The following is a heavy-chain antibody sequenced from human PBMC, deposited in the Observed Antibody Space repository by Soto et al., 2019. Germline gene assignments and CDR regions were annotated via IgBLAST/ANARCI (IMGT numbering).Heavy chain of an antibody. CDR2: IYYDGSNK. J-gene: IGHJ4*02. Sequence: GGSLRLSCAASGFTFSSYGMHWVRQAPGKGLEWVAVIYYDGSNKYYADSVKGRFTISRDNSKNTLYLQMNSLRAEDTAVFYCARSQYSSSWYPFDYWGQGTLVTVSS. V-gene: IGHV3-33*01. CDR1: GFTFSSYG. D-gene: IGHD6-13*01. CDR3: ARSQYSSSWYPFDY.